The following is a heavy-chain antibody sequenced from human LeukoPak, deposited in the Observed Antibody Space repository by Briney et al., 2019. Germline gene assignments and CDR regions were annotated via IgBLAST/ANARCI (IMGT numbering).Heavy chain of an antibody. D-gene: IGHD6-19*01. CDR3: AKRYSSAWHDGY. J-gene: IGHJ4*02. CDR2: VSDSGATT. Sequence: GGSLRLSCAASGFTFSGYAMSWVRRAPGKGLEWVSSVSDSGATTYYADSVKGRFTISRDNSKNTLYLQMNNLTAEDTAVYYCAKRYSSAWHDGYWGQGTLVTVSS. CDR1: GFTFSGYA. V-gene: IGHV3-23*01.